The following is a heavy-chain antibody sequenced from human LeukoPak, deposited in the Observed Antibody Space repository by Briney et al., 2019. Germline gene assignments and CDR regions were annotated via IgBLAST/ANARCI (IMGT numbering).Heavy chain of an antibody. Sequence: GGSLRLSCAASGFTFSSYGMHWVRQAPGKGLEWVAFIRYDGINKYYADSVKGRFTISRDNAKNSLYLQMNSLRAEDTAVYYCARATVWFGELYGWGQGTLVTVSS. CDR1: GFTFSSYG. J-gene: IGHJ4*02. V-gene: IGHV3-30*02. CDR3: ARATVWFGELYG. D-gene: IGHD3-10*01. CDR2: IRYDGINK.